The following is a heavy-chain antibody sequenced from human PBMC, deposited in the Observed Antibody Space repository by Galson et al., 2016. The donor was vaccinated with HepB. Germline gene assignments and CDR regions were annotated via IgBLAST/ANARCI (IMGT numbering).Heavy chain of an antibody. CDR1: GDIFSNYA. J-gene: IGHJ6*02. V-gene: IGHV1-69*04. Sequence: SVKVSCKASGDIFSNYAISWVRQAPGQGLEYMGRIIPMLGIANYAQKFQGRVTIVADKSTNTAYMELSSLRSKDTAAYYCAREGPGVLTATEENYYYYGLDVWGQGTSVTVSS. CDR2: IIPMLGIA. D-gene: IGHD2-21*02. CDR3: AREGPGVLTATEENYYYYGLDV.